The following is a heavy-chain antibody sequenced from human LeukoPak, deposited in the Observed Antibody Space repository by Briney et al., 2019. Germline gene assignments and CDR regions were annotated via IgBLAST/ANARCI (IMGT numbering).Heavy chain of an antibody. CDR1: GYTFTGHN. CDR3: ARVRRWLQFEYFDY. J-gene: IGHJ4*02. CDR2: INPDSGGT. V-gene: IGHV1-2*02. Sequence: ASVKVSCKAPGYTFTGHNMHWVRQAPGQGLEWMGWINPDSGGTKSAQKFQGRVTMTRDTSISTGYMELSRLKSDDTAVYYCARVRRWLQFEYFDYWGQGTLVTVSS. D-gene: IGHD5-24*01.